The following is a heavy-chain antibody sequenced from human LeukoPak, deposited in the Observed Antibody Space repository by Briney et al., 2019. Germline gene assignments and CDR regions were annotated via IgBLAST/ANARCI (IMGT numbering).Heavy chain of an antibody. CDR3: ARGGVVVVPAAMYPLWY. J-gene: IGHJ4*02. CDR2: TIPIFGTA. V-gene: IGHV1-69*01. Sequence: ASVKVSCKASGGTFSSYAISWVRQAPGQGLEWMGGTIPIFGTANYAQKFQGRVTITADESTSTAYMELSSLRSEDTAVYYCARGGVVVVPAAMYPLWYWGQGTLVTVSS. CDR1: GGTFSSYA. D-gene: IGHD2-2*01.